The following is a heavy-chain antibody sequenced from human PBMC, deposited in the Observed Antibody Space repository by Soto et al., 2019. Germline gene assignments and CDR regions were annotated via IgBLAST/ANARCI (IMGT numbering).Heavy chain of an antibody. Sequence: EVQLVQSGAEVKKPGESLRISCKGSGYSFTNYWIGWVRQMPGKGLEWMGIIYPGDSDTRYSPSFQGQVTISADKSISTAYLQWSSLKASYTAMYYCARHGLSSTSCSECYYYMDVWGKGTTVTVSS. J-gene: IGHJ6*03. CDR2: IYPGDSDT. CDR3: ARHGLSSTSCSECYYYMDV. CDR1: GYSFTNYW. V-gene: IGHV5-51*01. D-gene: IGHD2-2*01.